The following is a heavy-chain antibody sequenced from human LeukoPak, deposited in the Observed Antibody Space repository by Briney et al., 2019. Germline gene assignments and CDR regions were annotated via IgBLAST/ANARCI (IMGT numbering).Heavy chain of an antibody. J-gene: IGHJ5*02. Sequence: QPGGSLRLSCAASGFTFSSYAMSWVRQAPGKGLEWVANIKQDGSEKYYVDSVKGRFTISRDNAKNSLYLQMNSLRAEDTAVYYCARGLWFDPWGQGTLVTVSS. CDR2: IKQDGSEK. V-gene: IGHV3-7*01. CDR1: GFTFSSYA. CDR3: ARGLWFDP.